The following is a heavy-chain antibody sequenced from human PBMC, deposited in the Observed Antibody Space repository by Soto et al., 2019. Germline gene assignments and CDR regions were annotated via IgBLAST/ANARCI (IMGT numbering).Heavy chain of an antibody. D-gene: IGHD4-17*01. Sequence: RGESLKISCKGSGYSFTSYWISWVRQMPGKGLEWMGRIDPSDSYTNYSPSFQGHVTISADKSISTAYLQWSSLKASDTAMYYCARNPTIRTGTSYYYYGMDVWGQGTTVTVSS. J-gene: IGHJ6*02. CDR1: GYSFTSYW. CDR2: IDPSDSYT. V-gene: IGHV5-10-1*01. CDR3: ARNPTIRTGTSYYYYGMDV.